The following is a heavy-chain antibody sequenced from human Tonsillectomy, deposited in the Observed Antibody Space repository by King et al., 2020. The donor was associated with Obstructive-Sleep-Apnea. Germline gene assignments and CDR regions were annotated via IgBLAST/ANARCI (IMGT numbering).Heavy chain of an antibody. J-gene: IGHJ5*02. Sequence: VQLVESGGGLVQPGRSLRLSCAASGFTFDDYAMHWVRQAPGKGLEWVSGISWNSGTIGYADSVKGRVTISRDNAKNSLYLQMNSLRAEDTALYYCAKDRAPLYGSGSYGLDPWGQGTLVTVSP. CDR3: AKDRAPLYGSGSYGLDP. D-gene: IGHD3-10*01. V-gene: IGHV3-9*01. CDR1: GFTFDDYA. CDR2: ISWNSGTI.